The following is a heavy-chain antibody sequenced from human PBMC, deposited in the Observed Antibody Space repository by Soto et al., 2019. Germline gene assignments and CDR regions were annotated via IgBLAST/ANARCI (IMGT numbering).Heavy chain of an antibody. D-gene: IGHD4-17*01. CDR2: IYYSGST. CDR3: ARYDYGGPYLFDY. Sequence: SETLSLTCTVSGGSISSYYWSWIRQPPGKGLEWIGYIYYSGSTNYNPSLKSRVTISVDTSKNQFSLKLSSVTAADTAVYYCARYDYGGPYLFDYWGQGTLVTVSA. CDR1: GGSISSYY. V-gene: IGHV4-59*01. J-gene: IGHJ4*02.